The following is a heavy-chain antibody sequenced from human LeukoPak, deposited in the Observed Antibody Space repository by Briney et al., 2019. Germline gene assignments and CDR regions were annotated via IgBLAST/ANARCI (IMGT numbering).Heavy chain of an antibody. V-gene: IGHV3-21*01. CDR3: ARDRGGDDAFDL. D-gene: IGHD2-21*01. J-gene: IGHJ3*01. CDR2: INPDSKYI. Sequence: GGSLRLSCAASAFALSTYTMEWVRLAPGKGLEWVSSINPDSKYIYYRDSVRGRFTISRDNAKNTLSLQMNSLRVDDTAVYYCARDRGGDDAFDLWGHGTMVTVSS. CDR1: AFALSTYT.